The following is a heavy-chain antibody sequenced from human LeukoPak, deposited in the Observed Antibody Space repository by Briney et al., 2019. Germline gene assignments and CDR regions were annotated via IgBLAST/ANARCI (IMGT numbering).Heavy chain of an antibody. CDR3: ARGRDGYSS. J-gene: IGHJ4*02. V-gene: IGHV3-66*01. D-gene: IGHD5-24*01. Sequence: PGGSLRLSCAASEFSVGSNYMTWVRQAPGRGLEWVSLIYSGGSTYYADSVKGRFTISRDNSKNTLHLQMNSLRAEDTAVYYCARGRDGYSSWGQGTLVTVSS. CDR2: IYSGGST. CDR1: EFSVGSNY.